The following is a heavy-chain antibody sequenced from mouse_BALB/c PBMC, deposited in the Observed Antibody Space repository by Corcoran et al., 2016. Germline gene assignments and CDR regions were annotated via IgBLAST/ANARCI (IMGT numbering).Heavy chain of an antibody. J-gene: IGHJ2*01. D-gene: IGHD3-3*01. CDR3: ARGTYLYYFDY. Sequence: EVQLQQSGAELVKPGASVKLSCTASGFNIKDTYMHWVKQRPEPGLEWIGRIDPANGNTKYDPKFQGKATITADTSSNTAYLQLSSLTSEDTAVYYCARGTYLYYFDYWGQGTTLTVSS. CDR1: GFNIKDTY. CDR2: IDPANGNT. V-gene: IGHV14-3*02.